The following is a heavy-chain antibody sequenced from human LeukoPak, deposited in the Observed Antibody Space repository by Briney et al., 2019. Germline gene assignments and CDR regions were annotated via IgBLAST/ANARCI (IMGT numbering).Heavy chain of an antibody. V-gene: IGHV3-74*01. J-gene: IGHJ4*02. Sequence: GGCLRLSCAVSGFSFSSYWMHWVRHAPGGGLVWVSRINSDGSSTSYADSVKGRFTNSRDNAKNTLYLQINSLRDEDTAVYYCARGGHYGSGSYYRRLFDYWGQGTLVTVSS. D-gene: IGHD3-10*01. CDR1: GFSFSSYW. CDR2: INSDGSST. CDR3: ARGGHYGSGSYYRRLFDY.